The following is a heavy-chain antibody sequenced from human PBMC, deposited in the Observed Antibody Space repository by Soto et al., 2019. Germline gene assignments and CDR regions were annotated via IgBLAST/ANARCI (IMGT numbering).Heavy chain of an antibody. J-gene: IGHJ6*02. V-gene: IGHV1-18*01. CDR1: GYIFVNYG. Sequence: QVQLVQSGDEVKKPGASVKVSCKASGYIFVNYGIAWVRQAPRQGLEGMGWISPYTGNTHSASKVQDRLTMTTDTSTITAYMDLGSLTSDDTTVYYCVMVDNYVTPTPQDVWGQGTTVTVSS. CDR2: ISPYTGNT. D-gene: IGHD3-16*01. CDR3: VMVDNYVTPTPQDV.